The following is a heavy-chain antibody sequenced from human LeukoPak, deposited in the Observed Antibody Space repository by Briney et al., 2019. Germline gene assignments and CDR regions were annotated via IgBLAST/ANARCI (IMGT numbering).Heavy chain of an antibody. CDR1: GFNFDDYA. CDR3: AKDSNDVLTGYDY. D-gene: IGHD3-9*01. J-gene: IGHJ4*02. Sequence: RSGGSLRLSCAASGFNFDDYAMPWVRQGPGKGLEWVSGISWNSGSIGYEDSVKGRFTISRDNAKNSLYLQMNGLRPEDTALYYCAKDSNDVLTGYDYWGQGTLVTVSS. V-gene: IGHV3-9*01. CDR2: ISWNSGSI.